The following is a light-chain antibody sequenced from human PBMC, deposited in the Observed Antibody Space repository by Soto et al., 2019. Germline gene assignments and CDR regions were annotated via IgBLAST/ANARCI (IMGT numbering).Light chain of an antibody. V-gene: IGLV3-25*02. J-gene: IGLJ1*01. Sequence: SYELTQPPSVSVSPGQTARITCSGATLSNQYAFWYQQKPGQAPVLVMYKDSETPSGIPERFSGSSSGTTVTLTISGVQAEDEADYYCQSTDSSGTYGVFGTGTKVTVL. CDR2: KDS. CDR1: TLSNQY. CDR3: QSTDSSGTYGV.